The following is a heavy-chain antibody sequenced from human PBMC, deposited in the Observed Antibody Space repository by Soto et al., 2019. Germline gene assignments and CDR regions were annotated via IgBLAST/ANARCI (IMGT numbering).Heavy chain of an antibody. V-gene: IGHV4-39*01. CDR1: GGSITSNAYY. CDR3: ARRPKRGSYSWCFDY. D-gene: IGHD1-26*01. Sequence: QLQLQESGPGLVKPSETLSLTCTVSGGSITSNAYYWGWIRQPPGKGLEWLGYIYYSGSASYNPSLNGPLTMSVDTSKHQFSLKLSSVTAADTAVYYCARRPKRGSYSWCFDYWGQGTLVTVSS. J-gene: IGHJ4*02. CDR2: IYYSGSA.